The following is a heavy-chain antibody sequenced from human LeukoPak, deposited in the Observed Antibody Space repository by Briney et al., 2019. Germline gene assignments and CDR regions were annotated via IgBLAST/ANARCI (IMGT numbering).Heavy chain of an antibody. CDR3: VRSVSGWYGFFDY. D-gene: IGHD6-19*01. Sequence: GGSLRLSCVASGFTLSNSWMHWVRQAPGKGRVWVSRINMDGSTTNYADSVRGRFTISRDNAKNTLHLQMNSMRAEDTAVYYCVRSVSGWYGFFDYWGQGTLVTLSS. V-gene: IGHV3-74*01. CDR2: INMDGSTT. J-gene: IGHJ4*02. CDR1: GFTLSNSW.